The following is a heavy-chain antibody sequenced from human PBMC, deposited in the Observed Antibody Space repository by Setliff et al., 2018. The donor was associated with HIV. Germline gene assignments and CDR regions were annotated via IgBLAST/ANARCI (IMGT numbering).Heavy chain of an antibody. Sequence: PGGSLRLSCAASGFTFSYYSMTWVRQAPGKGLEWVSSIITSSSYTYYTDSVKGRFTISRDNAKNSLYLQMNSLRAEDTAVYFCATLPAAIVATTYYFDPWGQGTLVTVSS. CDR3: ATLPAAIVATTYYFDP. D-gene: IGHD5-12*01. J-gene: IGHJ4*02. CDR1: GFTFSYYS. CDR2: IITSSSYT. V-gene: IGHV3-21*06.